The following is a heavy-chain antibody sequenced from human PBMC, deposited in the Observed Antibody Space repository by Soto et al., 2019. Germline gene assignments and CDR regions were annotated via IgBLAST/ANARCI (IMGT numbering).Heavy chain of an antibody. V-gene: IGHV3-20*01. J-gene: IGHJ5*02. CDR1: GFTLDDYG. CDR3: ARYDGGFGGPIRWFDP. D-gene: IGHD3-10*01. CDR2: INWNGGST. Sequence: GGSLRLSCAASGFTLDDYGMSWVRQAPGKGLEWVSGINWNGGSTGYADSVKGRFTISRDNAKNSLYLQMNSLRAEDTALYHCARYDGGFGGPIRWFDPWGQGTLVTVSS.